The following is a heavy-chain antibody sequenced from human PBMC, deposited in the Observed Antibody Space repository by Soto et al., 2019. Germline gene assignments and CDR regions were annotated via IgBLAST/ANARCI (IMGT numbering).Heavy chain of an antibody. CDR2: VYYTGST. D-gene: IGHD6-19*01. CDR3: ARSVAVPGAHIDY. Sequence: SETLSLTCSVSGGSISGSYWSWIRHSPGKGLEWLGYVYYTGSTNYSPSLRSRVSISVDTSKNEFSLRLSSVTAADTAVYFCARSVAVPGAHIDYWGQGTQVTVSS. V-gene: IGHV4-59*01. J-gene: IGHJ4*02. CDR1: GGSISGSY.